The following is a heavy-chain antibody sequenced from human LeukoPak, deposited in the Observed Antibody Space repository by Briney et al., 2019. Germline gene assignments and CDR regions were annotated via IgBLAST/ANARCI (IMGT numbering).Heavy chain of an antibody. CDR2: VNPDSGGT. D-gene: IGHD1-1*01. CDR3: ARENWYSDY. J-gene: IGHJ4*02. Sequence: ASVKVSCKASGYTFTHYRLHWVRQAHGQGLEGMGWVNPDSGGTNYQQKFQGRVTMTRDTSITTVYMELSRLTSDDTAVYYCARENWYSDYWGQGTLVTVSS. V-gene: IGHV1-2*02. CDR1: GYTFTHYR.